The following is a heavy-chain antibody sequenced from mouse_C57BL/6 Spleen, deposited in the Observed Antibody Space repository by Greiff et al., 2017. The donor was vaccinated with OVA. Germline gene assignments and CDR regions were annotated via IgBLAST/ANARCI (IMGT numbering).Heavy chain of an antibody. CDR3: ARGYFDV. Sequence: QVQLQQSGAELAKPGASVKLSCKASGYTFTTYWMHWVKQRPGQGLEWIGYINPSSGSTKYNQKFKDKATLTAEKSSSTAYMLLSSLTYEDSADYYCARGYFDVWGTGTTVTVSS. J-gene: IGHJ1*03. V-gene: IGHV1-7*01. CDR2: INPSSGST. CDR1: GYTFTTYW.